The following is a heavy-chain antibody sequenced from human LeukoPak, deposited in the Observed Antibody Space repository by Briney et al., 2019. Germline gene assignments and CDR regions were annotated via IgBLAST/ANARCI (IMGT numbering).Heavy chain of an antibody. D-gene: IGHD3-16*01. J-gene: IGHJ4*02. Sequence: GTLRLSCAASGFTFSGFAMSWIRQAPGKGLEWVSSISRSGESTFYADSVRGRYTISRDNSKNTVSLQMESLRAEDTALYYCAKDYAVGSIDYWGQGTLVTVSS. CDR2: ISRSGEST. V-gene: IGHV3-23*01. CDR1: GFTFSGFA. CDR3: AKDYAVGSIDY.